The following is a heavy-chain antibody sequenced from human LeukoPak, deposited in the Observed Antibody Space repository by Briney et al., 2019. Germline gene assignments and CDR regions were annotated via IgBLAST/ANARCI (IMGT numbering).Heavy chain of an antibody. Sequence: PGGSLRLSCAASGFTFDDYAMHWVRQAPGKGLEWVSGISWNSGSIGYADSVKGRFTISRDNAKNSLYLQMNSLRAEDTALYYCAKAFLAMANWYFDLWGRGTLVTVSS. CDR3: AKAFLAMANWYFDL. V-gene: IGHV3-9*01. CDR2: ISWNSGSI. D-gene: IGHD5-24*01. CDR1: GFTFDDYA. J-gene: IGHJ2*01.